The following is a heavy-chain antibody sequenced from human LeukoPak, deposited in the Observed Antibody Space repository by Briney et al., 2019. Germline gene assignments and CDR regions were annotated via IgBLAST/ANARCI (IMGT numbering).Heavy chain of an antibody. CDR2: ISSSSSYI. J-gene: IGHJ6*02. V-gene: IGHV3-21*01. CDR3: AREKVDSSGWYLGYYYYGIDV. Sequence: GGSLSLSCAASGFTFSSYSMNWVRQAPGKGLEWVSSISSSSSYIYYADSVKGRFTISRDNAKNSLYLQMNSLRAEDTAVDYCAREKVDSSGWYLGYYYYGIDVWGQGTTVTVSS. D-gene: IGHD6-19*01. CDR1: GFTFSSYS.